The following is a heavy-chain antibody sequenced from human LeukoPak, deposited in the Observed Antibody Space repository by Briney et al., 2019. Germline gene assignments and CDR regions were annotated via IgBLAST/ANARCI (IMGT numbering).Heavy chain of an antibody. CDR3: ARGAIMVDRGFDP. CDR2: MNPNSGNT. CDR1: GYTFTSYD. Sequence: SSVKVSCKASGYTFTSYDINWVRQASGQGLEWMGWMNPNSGNTGYAQEFQGSVTITSNTSINTAHMELSSLRSEDTAVYYCARGAIMVDRGFDPWGQGTLVTVSS. J-gene: IGHJ5*02. V-gene: IGHV1-8*01. D-gene: IGHD3-10*01.